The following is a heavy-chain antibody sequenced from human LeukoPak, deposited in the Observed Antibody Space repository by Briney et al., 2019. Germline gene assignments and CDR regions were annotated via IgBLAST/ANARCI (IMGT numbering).Heavy chain of an antibody. V-gene: IGHV3-30*02. CDR3: AKDSITGVSHPGWFAP. CDR1: GFTFSSYG. J-gene: IGHJ5*02. D-gene: IGHD6-13*01. CDR2: IRYDGSNK. Sequence: GGSLRLSCAASGFTFSSYGMHWVRQAPGKGLEWVALIRYDGSNKYYADSVKGRFTISRDNSKNTLYLQMNSLRAEDTAVYYCAKDSITGVSHPGWFAPWGQGTLVTVSS.